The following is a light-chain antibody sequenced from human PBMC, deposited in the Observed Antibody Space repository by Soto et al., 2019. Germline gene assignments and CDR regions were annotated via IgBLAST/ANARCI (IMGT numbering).Light chain of an antibody. CDR1: QTISSW. CDR2: KAS. V-gene: IGKV1-5*03. J-gene: IGKJ5*01. CDR3: QQTYTTPEIT. Sequence: DIQMTQSPSTLSGSVGDRVTITCRASQTISSWLAWYQQKPGKAPKLLIYKASTLKSGVPSRFSGSGSGTEFTLTISSLQPEDFAIYYCQQTYTTPEITFGQGTRLDIK.